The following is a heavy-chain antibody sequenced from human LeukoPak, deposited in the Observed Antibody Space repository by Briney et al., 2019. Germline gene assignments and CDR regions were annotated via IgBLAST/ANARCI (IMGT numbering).Heavy chain of an antibody. CDR3: ARDKLGLGELSLYDQ. Sequence: APVKVSCKASGYTLTGYYMHWVRQAPGQGLEWMGWMDPNSGGTKYAQKFQGRVTMTRDTSISTAYMELSRLRSDDTAMYYCARDKLGLGELSLYDQWGQGTLVTV. J-gene: IGHJ5*02. D-gene: IGHD3-16*02. CDR2: MDPNSGGT. V-gene: IGHV1-2*02. CDR1: GYTLTGYY.